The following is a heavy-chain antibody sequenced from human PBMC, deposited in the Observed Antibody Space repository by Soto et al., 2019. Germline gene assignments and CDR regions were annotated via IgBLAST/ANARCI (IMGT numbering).Heavy chain of an antibody. CDR1: GGTFSSYA. CDR3: ARTERNDDFWSGYPNYYYYGMDV. CDR2: IIPIFGTA. D-gene: IGHD3-3*01. V-gene: IGHV1-69*18. J-gene: IGHJ6*02. Sequence: QVQLVQSGAEVKKPGSSVKVSCKASGGTFSSYAISWVRQAPGQGLEWLGNIIPIFGTANYAQKFQGRVTNTADESTSTAYMELSSLRSEDTAVYYCARTERNDDFWSGYPNYYYYGMDVWGQGTTVTVSS.